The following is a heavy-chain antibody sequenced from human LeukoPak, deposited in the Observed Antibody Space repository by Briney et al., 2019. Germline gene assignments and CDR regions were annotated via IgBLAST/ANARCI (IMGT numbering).Heavy chain of an antibody. Sequence: GGSLRLSCAASGFTFSSYAMSWVRQAPGKGLEWVANMNQDGREKYYVDSVEGRFTISRDNARNSLYLQMDSLRAEDTAVYYCASGVYQIDYWGQGTLVHVSS. D-gene: IGHD3-3*01. CDR2: MNQDGREK. CDR3: ASGVYQIDY. V-gene: IGHV3-7*03. J-gene: IGHJ4*02. CDR1: GFTFSSYA.